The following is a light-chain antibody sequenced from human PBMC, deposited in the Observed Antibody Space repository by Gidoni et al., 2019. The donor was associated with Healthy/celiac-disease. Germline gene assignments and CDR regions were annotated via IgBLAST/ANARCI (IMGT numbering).Light chain of an antibody. CDR3: QQSYSWT. J-gene: IGKJ1*01. Sequence: DIQMTQSPSSLSASVGDRVTITCRASQSISSYLNWYQQKPGKAPKLLIYAASSLQSGVPSRFSGSGSGTDFTHTISSLQPEDFATYYCQQSYSWTFGQGTKVEIK. V-gene: IGKV1-39*01. CDR2: AAS. CDR1: QSISSY.